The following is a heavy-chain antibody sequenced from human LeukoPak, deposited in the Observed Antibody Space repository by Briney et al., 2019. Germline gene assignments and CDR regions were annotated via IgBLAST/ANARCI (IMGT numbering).Heavy chain of an antibody. CDR3: ARDSDIKFCTSNSCYRGYFDY. V-gene: IGHV3-30-3*01. CDR2: ISYDGSNT. J-gene: IGHJ4*02. D-gene: IGHD2-2*02. Sequence: TGGSLRLSCAASGFTFSSYAMHWVRQAPGKGLEWVAVISYDGSNTYYADPVKGRFTISRDNSKNTLYLQMNSLRAEDTAVFYCARDSDIKFCTSNSCYRGYFDYWGQGTLVTVSS. CDR1: GFTFSSYA.